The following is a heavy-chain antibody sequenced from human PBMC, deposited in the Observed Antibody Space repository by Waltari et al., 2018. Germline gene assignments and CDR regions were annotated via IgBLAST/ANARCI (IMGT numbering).Heavy chain of an antibody. CDR1: GDSVSSGPYF. Sequence: QLQLQESGPRLVKPAETLSLTCTVSGDSVSSGPYFWAWIRQPPGTGREWLGSRCYSGTTYHNASLKSRVASAVDTAKNQVSLQLKSVTAADAAVYFCARDRSGTINSFDPWGRGTLVTV. CDR2: RCYSGTT. J-gene: IGHJ5*02. V-gene: IGHV4-39*07. CDR3: ARDRSGTINSFDP. D-gene: IGHD1-26*01.